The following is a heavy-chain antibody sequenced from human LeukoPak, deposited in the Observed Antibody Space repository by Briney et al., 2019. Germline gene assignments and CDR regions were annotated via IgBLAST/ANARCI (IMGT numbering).Heavy chain of an antibody. CDR1: GGSISSGGYY. V-gene: IGHV4-31*03. J-gene: IGHJ5*02. CDR2: IYYSGST. CDR3: ARRDYYGSGSYSGGDNWFDP. D-gene: IGHD3-10*01. Sequence: NASETLSLTCTVSGGSISSGGYYWSWIRQHPGKGLEWIGYIYYSGSTYYNPSLKSRVTISVDTSKNQFSLKLSSVTAADTAVYYCARRDYYGSGSYSGGDNWFDPWGQGTLVTVSS.